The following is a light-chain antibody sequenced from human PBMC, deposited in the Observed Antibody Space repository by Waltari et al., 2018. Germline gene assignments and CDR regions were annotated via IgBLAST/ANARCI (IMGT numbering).Light chain of an antibody. Sequence: DIQMTQSPSTVSASVGDRVTITCRASQDVSNWLAWYQQKPGKAPKFLIYAASSLQRGVPSRFSGSGSGTDFTLTISSLQHDDFATYYCQQANTFPYTFGQGTKVEIK. CDR2: AAS. CDR1: QDVSNW. J-gene: IGKJ2*01. CDR3: QQANTFPYT. V-gene: IGKV1-12*01.